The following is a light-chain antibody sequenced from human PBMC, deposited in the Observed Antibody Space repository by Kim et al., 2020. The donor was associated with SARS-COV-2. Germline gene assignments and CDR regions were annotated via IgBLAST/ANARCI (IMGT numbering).Light chain of an antibody. CDR3: SSYTTNNTYV. CDR1: GSNVGHYNY. CDR2: DVS. J-gene: IGLJ1*01. V-gene: IGLV2-14*03. Sequence: QPVLTQPASVSGSPGQSITISCTGTGSNVGHYNYVSWYQQHPGKAPKLMIYDVSNRPSGASDRFSGSKSDNTASLTISGLQAEDEADYYCSSYTTNNTYVFGTGTKVTVL.